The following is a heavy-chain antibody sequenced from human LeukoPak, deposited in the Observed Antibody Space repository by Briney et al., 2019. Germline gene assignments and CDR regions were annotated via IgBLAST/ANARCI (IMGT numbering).Heavy chain of an antibody. CDR1: GGSFTDYF. Sequence: SETLSLTCTVFGGSFTDYFWTWIRHSPGKGLEWIGEINDYTGDSKYNPSLNSRVSISLEKSKNQFSLKLSSVTAADTAVYYCARSRGYGPSFDYWGQGTLVTVSS. CDR3: ARSRGYGPSFDY. J-gene: IGHJ4*02. CDR2: INDYTGDS. D-gene: IGHD5-12*01. V-gene: IGHV4-34*01.